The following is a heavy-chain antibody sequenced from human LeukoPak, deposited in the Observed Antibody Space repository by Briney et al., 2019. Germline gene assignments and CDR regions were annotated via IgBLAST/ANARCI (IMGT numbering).Heavy chain of an antibody. CDR1: GFAFSSYA. J-gene: IGHJ4*02. CDR3: AKSHYDILTGYYTVYFDY. Sequence: GGSLRLSCAASGFAFSSYAMSWVRQAPGKGLEWVSAISGSGGSTYYADSVKGRFTISRDNSKNTLYLQMNSLRAEDTAVYYCAKSHYDILTGYYTVYFDYWGQGTLVTVSS. V-gene: IGHV3-23*01. CDR2: ISGSGGST. D-gene: IGHD3-9*01.